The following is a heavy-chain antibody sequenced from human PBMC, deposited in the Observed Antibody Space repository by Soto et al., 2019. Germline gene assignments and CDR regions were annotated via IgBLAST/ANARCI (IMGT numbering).Heavy chain of an antibody. CDR1: GGSISSSNW. J-gene: IGHJ6*02. CDR2: IYHSGST. Sequence: SETLSLTCAVSGGSISSSNWWSWVRQPPGKGLEWIGEIYHSGSTNYNPSLKSRVTISVDKSKNQFSLKLSSVTAADTAVYYCARVGAVAGTGYYYYYYGMDVWGQGTTVTAP. CDR3: ARVGAVAGTGYYYYYYGMDV. V-gene: IGHV4-4*02. D-gene: IGHD6-19*01.